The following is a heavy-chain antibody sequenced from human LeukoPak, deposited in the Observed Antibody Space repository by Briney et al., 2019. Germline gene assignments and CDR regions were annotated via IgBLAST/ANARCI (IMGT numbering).Heavy chain of an antibody. D-gene: IGHD1-26*01. CDR3: ARDMRWEVGGRASDI. Sequence: PGGSLRLSCAASGFTFTDYWMSWFRQAPGKGLEWVANIKEDGSKKYYVDSVQGRFTISRDNAKNLVYLQMNSLRADDTAVYYCARDMRWEVGGRASDIWGQGTMVTVSS. V-gene: IGHV3-7*01. CDR2: IKEDGSKK. CDR1: GFTFTDYW. J-gene: IGHJ3*02.